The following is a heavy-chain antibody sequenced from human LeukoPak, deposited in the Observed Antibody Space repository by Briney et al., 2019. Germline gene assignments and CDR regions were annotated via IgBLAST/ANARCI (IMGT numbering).Heavy chain of an antibody. V-gene: IGHV4-34*01. CDR2: INHSGST. CDR3: ARGGRITIFGVAADNWFDP. D-gene: IGHD3-3*01. J-gene: IGHJ5*02. Sequence: SETLSLTCAVYGGSFSGYYWSWIRQPPGTGLEWIGEINHSGSTNYNPSLKSRVTISVDTSKNQFSLKLSSVTAADTAVYYCARGGRITIFGVAADNWFDPWGQGTLVTVSS. CDR1: GGSFSGYY.